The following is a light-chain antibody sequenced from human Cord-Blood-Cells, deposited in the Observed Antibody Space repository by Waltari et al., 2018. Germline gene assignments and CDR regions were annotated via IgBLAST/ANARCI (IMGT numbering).Light chain of an antibody. CDR2: EGS. CDR1: SSAVGSYNL. CDR3: CSYAGSSTFYVV. Sequence: QSALTQPASVSGSPGQSLTISCTGTSSAVGSYNLVSWYQQHPGKAPKLMIYEGSKRPSGVSNRFSGSKSGNTASLTISGLQAEDEADYYCCSYAGSSTFYVVFGGGTKLTVL. V-gene: IGLV2-23*03. J-gene: IGLJ2*01.